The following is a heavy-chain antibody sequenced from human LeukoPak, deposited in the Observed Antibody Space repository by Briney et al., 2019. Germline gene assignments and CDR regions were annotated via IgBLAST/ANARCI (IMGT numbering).Heavy chain of an antibody. D-gene: IGHD6-19*01. J-gene: IGHJ3*02. V-gene: IGHV4-61*02. CDR1: GGSISSGSYY. CDR3: ARDAGSSGWYGITLEPNDAFDI. CDR2: IYTSGST. Sequence: PSQTLSLTCTVSGGSISSGSYYWRWLRQPAGTGLEWIGRIYTSGSTNYNPSLKSRVTISVDTSKNQFSLKLSSVTAADTAVYYCARDAGSSGWYGITLEPNDAFDIWGQGTMVTVSS.